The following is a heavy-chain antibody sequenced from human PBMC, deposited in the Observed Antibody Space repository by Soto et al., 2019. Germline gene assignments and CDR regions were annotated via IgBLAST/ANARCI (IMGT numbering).Heavy chain of an antibody. CDR3: TTLGPS. CDR2: VKTKSEGETT. J-gene: IGHJ5*02. V-gene: IGHV3-15*07. Sequence: EVQLVESGGGWVKPGGSLTLSCVASGFTLGDAWMNWVRQAAGKGLEWVGHVKTKSEGETTDYAAPVKGRFTIWRDDSTNTLYLQMNSLKSEDTGKYFCTTLGPSWGQGTQVTVSS. CDR1: GFTLGDAW.